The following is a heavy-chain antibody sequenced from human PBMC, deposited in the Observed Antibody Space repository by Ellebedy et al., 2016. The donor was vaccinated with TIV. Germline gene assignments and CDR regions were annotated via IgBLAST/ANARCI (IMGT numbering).Heavy chain of an antibody. V-gene: IGHV3-23*01. CDR3: VRSSFYGPLDY. D-gene: IGHD5/OR15-5a*01. Sequence: PGGSLRLSCAASGFTFSSYAMNWVRQSPGKGLEWVSGSTGSGDATYYTDSVKGRFTISRDNSKNTLYLQMSSLRAGDTAIYSCVRSSFYGPLDYWGQGALVTVSS. J-gene: IGHJ4*02. CDR1: GFTFSSYA. CDR2: STGSGDAT.